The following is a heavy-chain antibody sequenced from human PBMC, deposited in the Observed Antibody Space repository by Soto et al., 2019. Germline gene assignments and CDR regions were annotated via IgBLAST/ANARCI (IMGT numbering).Heavy chain of an antibody. CDR1: GGSISSSSYY. CDR2: IYYSGST. V-gene: IGHV4-39*01. D-gene: IGHD6-13*01. J-gene: IGHJ3*02. CDR3: ARGYSSSWYAFDI. Sequence: SETLSLTCTVSGGSISSSSYYWGWIRQPPGKGLEWIGSIYYSGSTYYNPSLKSRVTISVDTSKNQFSLKLSSVTAADTAVYYCARGYSSSWYAFDIWGQGTMVTVSS.